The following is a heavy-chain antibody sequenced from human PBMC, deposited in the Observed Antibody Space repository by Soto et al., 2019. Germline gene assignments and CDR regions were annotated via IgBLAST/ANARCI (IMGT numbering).Heavy chain of an antibody. Sequence: QVQLVQSGAEVKKPGASVKVSCKASGYTFTSYAMHWVRQAPGQRLEWMGWINAGNGHTKYSQKFQGRVTITRATSADTGDTERCRRRAAGTAVSYCTRDPAPMVRGVFMEGRFDPWGHGTLVTVSS. D-gene: IGHD3-10*01. CDR3: TRDPAPMVRGVFMEGRFDP. CDR2: INAGNGHT. V-gene: IGHV1-3*01. J-gene: IGHJ5*02. CDR1: GYTFTSYA.